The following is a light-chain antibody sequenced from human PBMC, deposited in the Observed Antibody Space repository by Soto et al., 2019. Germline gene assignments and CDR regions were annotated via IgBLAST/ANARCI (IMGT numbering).Light chain of an antibody. Sequence: DIQMTQSPSSLSASVRDRVTITCRASQSISSYLNWYQQKTWKAPKLLIYAASSLQSGVPSRFSGSGSGTDFTLTISSLQPEDFATYYCQQSYSTPRTFGQGTKVEIK. CDR3: QQSYSTPRT. CDR1: QSISSY. V-gene: IGKV1-39*01. J-gene: IGKJ1*01. CDR2: AAS.